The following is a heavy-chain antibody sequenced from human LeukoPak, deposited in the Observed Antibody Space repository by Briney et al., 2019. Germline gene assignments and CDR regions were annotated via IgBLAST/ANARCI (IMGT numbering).Heavy chain of an antibody. V-gene: IGHV3-20*04. D-gene: IGHD3-16*01. CDR1: GFTFDDYG. J-gene: IGHJ6*03. CDR2: INWNGGST. CDR3: ARDGAPWNYYYYYMDV. Sequence: GGSLRLSCAASGFTFDDYGMSWVRQAPAKGLEWVSGINWNGGSTGYADSVKGRFTISRDNAKNSLYLQMNSLRAEDTALYYCARDGAPWNYYYYYMDVWGKGTTVTVSS.